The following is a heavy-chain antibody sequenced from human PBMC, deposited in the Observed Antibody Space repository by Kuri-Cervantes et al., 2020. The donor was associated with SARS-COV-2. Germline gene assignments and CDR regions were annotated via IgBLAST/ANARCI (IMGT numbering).Heavy chain of an antibody. J-gene: IGHJ3*02. Sequence: SGPTLVKPTQTLTLTCTFSGFSLSTTGMSVSWIRQPAGKGLEWIGRIYTSGSTNYNPSLKSRVTISVDTSKNQFSLKLSSVTAADTAVYYCARYGSRAAAGTMAFDIWGQGTMVTVSS. CDR2: IYTSGST. CDR1: GFSLSTTGMS. CDR3: ARYGSRAAAGTMAFDI. D-gene: IGHD6-13*01. V-gene: IGHV4-61*02.